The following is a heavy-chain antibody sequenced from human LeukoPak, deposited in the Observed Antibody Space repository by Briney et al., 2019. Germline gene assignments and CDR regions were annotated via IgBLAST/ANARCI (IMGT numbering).Heavy chain of an antibody. Sequence: PGRSLRLSCAASGFTFSSYGMHWVRQAPGKGLEWVAVISYDGSNKYYADSVKGRFTIYRDNYKNTLYMQMNSLRAEDTAVYYCEKSSGSYYQYWGQGTLVTVSS. V-gene: IGHV3-30*18. CDR2: ISYDGSNK. D-gene: IGHD1-26*01. CDR3: EKSSGSYYQY. J-gene: IGHJ4*02. CDR1: GFTFSSYG.